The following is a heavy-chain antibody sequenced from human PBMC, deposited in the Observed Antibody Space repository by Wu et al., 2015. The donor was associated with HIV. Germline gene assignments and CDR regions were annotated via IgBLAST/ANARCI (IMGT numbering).Heavy chain of an antibody. CDR3: ARSITSWVRGVIIYHYYYMDV. J-gene: IGHJ6*03. Sequence: QVQLVQSGAEVKKPGSSVKVSCKASGGTFSSYAISWVRQAPGQGLEWMGGIIPIFGTANYAQKFQGRVTITTDESTSTAYMELSSLRSEDTAVYYCARSITSWVRGVIIYHYYYMDVVGQRDHGSPSP. V-gene: IGHV1-69*05. CDR2: IIPIFGTA. CDR1: GGTFSSYA. D-gene: IGHD3-10*01.